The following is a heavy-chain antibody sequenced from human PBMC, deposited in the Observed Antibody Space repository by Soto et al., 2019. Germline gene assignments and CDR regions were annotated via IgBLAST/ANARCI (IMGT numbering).Heavy chain of an antibody. CDR2: INAGNGNT. Sequence: ASVKVSCKASGYTFTSYAMHWVRQAPGQRLEWMGWINAGNGNTKYSQKFQGRVTITRDTSASTAYMELSSLRSEDTAVYYCARDYVRDIVLVPAAIVYYYYGMDVWGQGTTVTVSS. CDR3: ARDYVRDIVLVPAAIVYYYYGMDV. J-gene: IGHJ6*02. CDR1: GYTFTSYA. V-gene: IGHV1-3*01. D-gene: IGHD2-2*01.